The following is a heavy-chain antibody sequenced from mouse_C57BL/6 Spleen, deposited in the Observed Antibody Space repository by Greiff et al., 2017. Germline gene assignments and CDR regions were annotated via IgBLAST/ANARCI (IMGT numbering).Heavy chain of an antibody. J-gene: IGHJ1*03. V-gene: IGHV5-17*01. Sequence: EVQLVESGGGLVKPGGSLKLSCAASGFTFSDYGLHWVRQAPEKGLEWVAYISSGSSTIYYADTGKGRFTISRDNAKTTLFLQMTSLRSEDTAMYYCARKSNEYFDVWGTGTTVTVSS. D-gene: IGHD2-5*01. CDR3: ARKSNEYFDV. CDR2: ISSGSSTI. CDR1: GFTFSDYG.